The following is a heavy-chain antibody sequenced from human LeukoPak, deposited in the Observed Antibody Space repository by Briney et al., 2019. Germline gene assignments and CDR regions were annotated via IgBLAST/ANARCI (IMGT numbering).Heavy chain of an antibody. V-gene: IGHV1-69*01. J-gene: IGHJ4*02. CDR2: IIPIFGTA. CDR1: GGTFSSYA. CDR3: ARVQYQLLQGLDY. Sequence: GSSVKVSCKAPGGTFSSYAISWVRQAPGQGLEWMGGIIPIFGTANYAQKFQGRVTITADESTSTAYMELSSLRSEDTVVYYCARVQYQLLQGLDYWGQGALVTVSS. D-gene: IGHD2-2*01.